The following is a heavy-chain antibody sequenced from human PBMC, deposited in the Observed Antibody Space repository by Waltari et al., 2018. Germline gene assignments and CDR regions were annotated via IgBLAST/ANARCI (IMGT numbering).Heavy chain of an antibody. CDR1: GFNFRNYA. J-gene: IGHJ4*02. V-gene: IGHV3-23*01. D-gene: IGHD3-10*01. CDR3: ARVNRESLIRGATIDS. Sequence: EVQLLESGGAFVRPGGSLRLSCAASGFNFRNYAMTWVRQAPGKGREGVSMIKFSGGNTVYADSVKGRSNIARDNSKNTLSIQLDSLRLDDTAVYFCARVNRESLIRGATIDSWGQGTRVTVSS. CDR2: IKFSGGNT.